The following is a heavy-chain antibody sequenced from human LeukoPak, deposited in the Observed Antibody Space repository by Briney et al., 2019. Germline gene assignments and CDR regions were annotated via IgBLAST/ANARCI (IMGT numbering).Heavy chain of an antibody. Sequence: SETLSLTCSVSGGSISSSSYYWGWIRQPPGKGLEWFESIYYPGTTYYNPSLKSRVTMALDRSKNQFSLKLTSVTAADTAAYYCARLRKAAADYNWFDPWGQGTLVTVSS. D-gene: IGHD6-13*01. CDR1: GGSISSSSYY. CDR3: ARLRKAAADYNWFDP. V-gene: IGHV4-39*07. J-gene: IGHJ5*02. CDR2: IYYPGTT.